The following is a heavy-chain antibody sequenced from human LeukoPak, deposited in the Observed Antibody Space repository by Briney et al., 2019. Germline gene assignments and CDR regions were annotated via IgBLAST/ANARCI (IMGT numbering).Heavy chain of an antibody. J-gene: IGHJ4*02. D-gene: IGHD2-2*01. Sequence: KSGGSLRLSCAASGFTFSDHYMDWVRQAPGTGLEWVSSISSSSSHIYYADSVKGRFTISRDNAKNSLYLQMNGLRAEDTAVYYCARDGRDCSSSSCYLDYWGQGTLVTVSS. CDR2: ISSSSSHI. CDR3: ARDGRDCSSSSCYLDY. V-gene: IGHV3-21*01. CDR1: GFTFSDHY.